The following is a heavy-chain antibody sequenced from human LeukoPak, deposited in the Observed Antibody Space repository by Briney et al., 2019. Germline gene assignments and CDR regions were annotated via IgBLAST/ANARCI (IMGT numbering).Heavy chain of an antibody. CDR3: ARDRDGGWLHDAFDI. Sequence: GGSLRLSCAASGFTFSSYAMSWVRQAPGKGLEWVSAIGSGGFSSYYADSVRGRFTISRDNSKNTLYLQMDSLRAEDTAVYYCARDRDGGWLHDAFDIWGQGTLVTVSS. CDR1: GFTFSSYA. V-gene: IGHV3-23*01. J-gene: IGHJ3*02. D-gene: IGHD6-19*01. CDR2: IGSGGFSS.